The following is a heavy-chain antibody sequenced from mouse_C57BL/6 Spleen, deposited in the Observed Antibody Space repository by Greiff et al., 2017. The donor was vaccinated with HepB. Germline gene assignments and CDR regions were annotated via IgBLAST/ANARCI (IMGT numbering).Heavy chain of an antibody. J-gene: IGHJ3*01. Sequence: VKLMESGPGLVQPSQSLSITCTVSGFSLTSYGVHWVRQSPGKGLEWLGVIWSGGSTDYNAAFISRLSISKDNSKSQVFFKMNSLQADDTAIYYCARSYYYGSSPAWFAYWGQGTLVTVSA. CDR3: ARSYYYGSSPAWFAY. CDR2: IWSGGST. D-gene: IGHD1-1*01. V-gene: IGHV2-2*01. CDR1: GFSLTSYG.